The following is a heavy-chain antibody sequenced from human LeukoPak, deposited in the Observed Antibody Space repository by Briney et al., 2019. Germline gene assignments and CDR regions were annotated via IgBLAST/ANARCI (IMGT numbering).Heavy chain of an antibody. CDR2: IYYSGST. D-gene: IGHD6-19*01. CDR3: VVAAASGWYTSPLDY. CDR1: GGSISSSDYY. Sequence: SGTLSLTCTVSGGSISSSDYYWGWIRQPPGKGLEWIGSIYYSGSTYYNPSLKSRVTISVDTSKNQFSLKLGSVTAADTAVYYCVVAAASGWYTSPLDYWGQGTLVTVSS. V-gene: IGHV4-39*01. J-gene: IGHJ4*02.